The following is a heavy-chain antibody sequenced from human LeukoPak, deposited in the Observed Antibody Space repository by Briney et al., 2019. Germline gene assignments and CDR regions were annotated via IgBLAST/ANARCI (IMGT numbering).Heavy chain of an antibody. CDR2: IYSGGST. CDR3: ARDRYCSSTSCYLFGYYYYGMDV. V-gene: IGHV3-53*01. J-gene: IGHJ6*04. Sequence: GGSLRLSCAASGFTVSSNYMSWVRQAPGKGLEWVSVIYSGGSTYYADSVKGRFTISRDNSKNTLYLQMNSLRAEDTAVYYCARDRYCSSTSCYLFGYYYYGMDVRGKGTTVTVSS. CDR1: GFTVSSNY. D-gene: IGHD2-2*01.